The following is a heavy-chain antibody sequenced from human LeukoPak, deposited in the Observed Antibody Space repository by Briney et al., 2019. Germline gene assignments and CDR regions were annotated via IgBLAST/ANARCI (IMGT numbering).Heavy chain of an antibody. Sequence: SGTLSLTCTVSGASISGYFWSWIRQPPGKGLEWTGYISSSGNTNYNPSLKSRVTISVDASKNRFSLKLSSVTAEDTAVYYCATPLDYGDDGVLDYWGQGTLVTVSS. J-gene: IGHJ4*02. CDR3: ATPLDYGDDGVLDY. CDR2: ISSSGNT. V-gene: IGHV4-59*01. CDR1: GASISGYF. D-gene: IGHD4-17*01.